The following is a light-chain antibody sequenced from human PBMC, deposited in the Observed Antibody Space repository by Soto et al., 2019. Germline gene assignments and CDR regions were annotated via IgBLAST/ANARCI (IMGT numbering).Light chain of an antibody. Sequence: SYDLTQPPSVSVAPGKTARITCEGYDIGGKSVHWYQQKPGQAPVLVIYYDRDRPSGIPERFSGSNSGDTTTLTISRVEAVDEADYYCQVFDSSSDHAEVVFGGGTQLTVL. V-gene: IGLV3-21*04. CDR3: QVFDSSSDHAEVV. J-gene: IGLJ2*01. CDR2: YDR. CDR1: DIGGKS.